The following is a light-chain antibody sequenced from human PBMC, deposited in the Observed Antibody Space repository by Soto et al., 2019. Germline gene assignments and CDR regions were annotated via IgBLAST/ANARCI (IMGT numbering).Light chain of an antibody. CDR1: QSLSRNS. V-gene: IGKV3-20*01. CDR2: GAS. Sequence: EIVLTQFPGTLSLSPGERATLSCRASQSLSRNSLAWYQQKPSQAPRLLIYGASSRATGVPDKFSGSGSGTDFTLTISRLEPEDFAVYYCQQYGTLITFGGGTKVEIK. CDR3: QQYGTLIT. J-gene: IGKJ4*01.